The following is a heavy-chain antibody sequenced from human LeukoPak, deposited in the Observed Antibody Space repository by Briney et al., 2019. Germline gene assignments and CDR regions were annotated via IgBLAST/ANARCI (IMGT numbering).Heavy chain of an antibody. J-gene: IGHJ4*02. Sequence: PGGSLRLSCAASGFTFSSNYMSWVRQAPGKGLEWVSVIYSGGSTYYSDSVKGRFTISRDNSKNTLYLQRNSLRAEHTAVYYCARDLSGIAVAGMRYYFDYWGQGTLVTVS. V-gene: IGHV3-66*02. CDR3: ARDLSGIAVAGMRYYFDY. CDR1: GFTFSSNY. D-gene: IGHD6-19*01. CDR2: IYSGGST.